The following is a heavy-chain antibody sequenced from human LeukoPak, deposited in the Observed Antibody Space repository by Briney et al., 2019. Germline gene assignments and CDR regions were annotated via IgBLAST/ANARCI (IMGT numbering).Heavy chain of an antibody. V-gene: IGHV3-33*01. CDR2: IYYDGSDK. CDR3: ARQIAYYYDSSGYYTTDY. CDR1: GFTFSSYG. D-gene: IGHD3-22*01. Sequence: GGSLRLSCAASGFTFSSYGMHWVRQAPGKGLEGVAIIYYDGSDKYYADSVKGRFTISRDNSKDTLYLQMNSLRAEDTAVYYCARQIAYYYDSSGYYTTDYWGQGTLVTVSS. J-gene: IGHJ4*02.